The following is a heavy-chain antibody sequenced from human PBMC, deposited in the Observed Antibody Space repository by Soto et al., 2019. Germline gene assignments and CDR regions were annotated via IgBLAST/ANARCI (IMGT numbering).Heavy chain of an antibody. CDR1: GGTFSSYA. J-gene: IGHJ4*02. CDR2: IIPIFGTA. CDR3: ATFIVVVVAADKKFDY. D-gene: IGHD2-15*01. Sequence: SVKVSCKASGGTFSSYAISWVRQAPGQGLEWMGGIIPIFGTANYAQKFQGRVTMTEDTSTNTAYMELSSLRSEDTAVYYCATFIVVVVAADKKFDYWGQGTLVTVSS. V-gene: IGHV1-69*06.